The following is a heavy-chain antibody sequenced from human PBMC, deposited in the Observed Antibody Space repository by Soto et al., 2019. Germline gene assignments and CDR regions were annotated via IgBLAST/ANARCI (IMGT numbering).Heavy chain of an antibody. J-gene: IGHJ4*02. CDR3: TTGPVAGSGLGDRVYDY. CDR2: IKSKTDGGTT. D-gene: IGHD6-19*01. V-gene: IGHV3-15*01. CDR1: GFTFSNAW. Sequence: EVQLVESGGGLVKPGGSLRLSCAASGFTFSNAWMSWVRQAPGKGLEWVGRIKSKTDGGTTDYAAPVKGRFTISRDDSKNTLYLQMNSLKTEDTAVYYCTTGPVAGSGLGDRVYDYWGQGTLVTVSS.